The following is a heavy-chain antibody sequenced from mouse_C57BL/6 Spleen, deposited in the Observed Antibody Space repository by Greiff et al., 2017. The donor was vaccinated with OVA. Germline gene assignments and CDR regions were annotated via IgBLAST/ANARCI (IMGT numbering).Heavy chain of an antibody. CDR3: ARPNWDYYYAMDY. CDR2: ISSGSSTI. V-gene: IGHV5-17*01. CDR1: GFTFSDYG. D-gene: IGHD4-1*01. J-gene: IGHJ4*01. Sequence: EVKLVESGGGLVKPGGSLKLSCAASGFTFSDYGMHWVRQAPEKGLEWVAYISSGSSTIYYADTVKGRFTISRDNAKNTLFLQMTSLRSEDTAMYYCARPNWDYYYAMDYWGQGTSVTVSS.